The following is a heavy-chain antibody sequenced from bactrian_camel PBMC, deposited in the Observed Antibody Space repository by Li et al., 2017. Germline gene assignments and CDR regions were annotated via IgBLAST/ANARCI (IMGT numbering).Heavy chain of an antibody. V-gene: IGHV3S53*01. CDR1: GYTKC. Sequence: HVQLVESGGGSVQPGGSLNLYCSTSGYTKCMAWFRHVPGREREAVASIAMDGSTGYIDSVKGRFTLSHDRSKNTMYLQMDNLKTEDTGVYYCAALNSTYGGRFGWCKDFRGQGTQVTVS. D-gene: IGHD6*01. CDR3: AALNSTYGGRFGWCKDF. J-gene: IGHJ4*01. CDR2: IAMDGST.